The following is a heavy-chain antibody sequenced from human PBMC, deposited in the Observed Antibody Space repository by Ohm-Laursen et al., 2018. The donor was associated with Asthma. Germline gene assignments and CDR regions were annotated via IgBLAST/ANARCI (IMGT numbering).Heavy chain of an antibody. CDR2: IHDSGNT. Sequence: TLSLTWNVSGGSINNFYWHWIRQPPGKGLEWIGYIHDSGNTQYNPSLKSRVTISLDTSKRQFSLSLNSASAADTAVYYCARGVVYRTTPNWFDPWGQGTLVTVSS. D-gene: IGHD2/OR15-2a*01. CDR1: GGSINNFY. J-gene: IGHJ5*02. CDR3: ARGVVYRTTPNWFDP. V-gene: IGHV4-59*01.